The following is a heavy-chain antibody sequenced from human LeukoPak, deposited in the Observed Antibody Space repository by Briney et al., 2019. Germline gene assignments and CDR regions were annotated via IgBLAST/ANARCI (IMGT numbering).Heavy chain of an antibody. J-gene: IGHJ4*02. CDR3: ARESYGSDY. D-gene: IGHD5-18*01. CDR2: IKQDGREK. V-gene: IGHV3-7*01. Sequence: GGSLRLSCAASGFTFSSYWMSWVRQAPGKGLGWVANIKQDGREKYYVDSMKGRFTISRDNAKNSLYLQMNSLRAEDTAVYYCARESYGSDYWGQGTLVTVSS. CDR1: GFTFSSYW.